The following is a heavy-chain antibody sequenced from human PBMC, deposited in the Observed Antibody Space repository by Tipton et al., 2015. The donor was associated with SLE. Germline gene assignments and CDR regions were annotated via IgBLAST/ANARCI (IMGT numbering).Heavy chain of an antibody. J-gene: IGHJ4*02. CDR2: INHSGST. D-gene: IGHD6-6*01. CDR3: ARGHSSSSPFDY. Sequence: TLSLTCAVYGGSFSGYYWSWIRQPPGKGLEWIGEINHSGSTNYNPSLKSRVTISVDTSKNQFSLKLSPVTAADTAVYYCARGHSSSSPFDYWGQGTLVTVSS. V-gene: IGHV4-34*01. CDR1: GGSFSGYY.